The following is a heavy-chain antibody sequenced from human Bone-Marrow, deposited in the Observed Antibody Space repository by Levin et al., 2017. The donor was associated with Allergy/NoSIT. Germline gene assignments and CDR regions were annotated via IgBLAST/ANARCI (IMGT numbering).Heavy chain of an antibody. J-gene: IGHJ4*02. V-gene: IGHV3-9*01. D-gene: IGHD2-15*01. CDR1: GFTFDDYA. Sequence: GGSLRLSCAASGFTFDDYAMHWVRQAPGKGLEWVSGISWNSGSIGYADSVKGRFTISRDNAKNSLYLQMNSLRAEDTALYYCAKDTRLIGGGFDYWGQGTLVTVSS. CDR3: AKDTRLIGGGFDY. CDR2: ISWNSGSI.